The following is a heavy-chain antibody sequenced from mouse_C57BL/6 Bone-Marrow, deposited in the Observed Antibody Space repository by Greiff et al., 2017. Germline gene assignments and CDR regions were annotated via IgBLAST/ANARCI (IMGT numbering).Heavy chain of an antibody. CDR1: GFNIKDDY. D-gene: IGHD2-3*01. CDR3: SSFDGNYFDF. Sequence: EVQLQPPGAELVRPGASVKLSCTASGFNIKDDYIHWVKQRPEQGLAWIGWIDPEIGDTEYASKFQGKATITSDTSSNTAYLQLSSLTSEDTAVYYCSSFDGNYFDFWGQGTPLTVAS. V-gene: IGHV14-4*01. CDR2: IDPEIGDT. J-gene: IGHJ2*01.